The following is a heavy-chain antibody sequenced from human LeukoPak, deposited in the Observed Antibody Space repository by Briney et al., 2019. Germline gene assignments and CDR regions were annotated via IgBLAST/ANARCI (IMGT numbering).Heavy chain of an antibody. CDR2: ISGSGGST. Sequence: PGGSLRLSCAASGFTVSTNYMSWVRQAPGKGLEWVSAISGSGGSTYYADSVKGRFTISRDNSKNTLYLQMNSLRAEDTAVYYCAKVRWFGELPNYYFDYWGQGTLVTVSS. J-gene: IGHJ4*02. V-gene: IGHV3-23*01. D-gene: IGHD3-10*01. CDR3: AKVRWFGELPNYYFDY. CDR1: GFTVSTNY.